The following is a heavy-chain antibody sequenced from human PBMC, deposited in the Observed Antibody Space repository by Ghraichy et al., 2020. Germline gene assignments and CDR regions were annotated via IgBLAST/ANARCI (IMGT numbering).Heavy chain of an antibody. CDR2: IYYSGST. D-gene: IGHD3-22*01. J-gene: IGHJ4*02. Sequence: SETLSLTCTVSGGSISSGGYYWSWIRQHPGKGLEWIGYIYYSGSTYYNPSLKSRVTISVDTSKNQFSLKLSSVTAADTAVYYCARLHYYDSSGYPLFDYWGQGTLVTVSS. CDR1: GGSISSGGYY. CDR3: ARLHYYDSSGYPLFDY. V-gene: IGHV4-31*03.